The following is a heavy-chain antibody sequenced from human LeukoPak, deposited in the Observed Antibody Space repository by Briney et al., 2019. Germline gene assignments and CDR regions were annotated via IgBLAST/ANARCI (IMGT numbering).Heavy chain of an antibody. V-gene: IGHV4-39*01. D-gene: IGHD3-3*01. CDR2: IYYGGYT. CDR1: GGSFSGYY. Sequence: PSETLSLTCAVYGGSFSGYYWGWIRQPPGKGLEWIGSIYYGGYTYYNPSLKSRVTISVDTYKNQFSLKLSSVTAADTAIYYCQSRFLEWLLDYWGQGTLVTVSS. J-gene: IGHJ4*02. CDR3: QSRFLEWLLDY.